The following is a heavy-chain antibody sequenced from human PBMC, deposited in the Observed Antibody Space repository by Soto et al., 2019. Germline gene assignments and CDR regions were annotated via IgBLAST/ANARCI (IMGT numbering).Heavy chain of an antibody. CDR1: GYTFTGYY. CDR2: INPNSGGT. J-gene: IGHJ6*02. V-gene: IGHV1-2*02. CDR3: ASPRYCTNGVCYKMDV. D-gene: IGHD2-8*01. Sequence: ASVKVSCKASGYTFTGYYMHWVRQAPGQGLEWMGWINPNSGGTNYAQKFQGRVTMTRDTSISTAYMELSRLRSDDTAVYYCASPRYCTNGVCYKMDVWGQGTTVTVS.